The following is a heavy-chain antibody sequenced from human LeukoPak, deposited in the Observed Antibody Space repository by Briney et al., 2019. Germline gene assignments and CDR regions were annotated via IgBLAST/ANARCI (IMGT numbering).Heavy chain of an antibody. CDR3: ARSSSGSG. V-gene: IGHV3-48*02. CDR2: ISPSSSTI. CDR1: GITVRSNY. D-gene: IGHD3-10*01. Sequence: GESLRLSCAASGITVRSNYMNWVRQAPGKGLEWVSFISPSSSTIYYADSVKGRFTISRDNAKNSLYLQMTSLRDEDTAVNYCARSSSGSGWGQGTLVTVSS. J-gene: IGHJ4*02.